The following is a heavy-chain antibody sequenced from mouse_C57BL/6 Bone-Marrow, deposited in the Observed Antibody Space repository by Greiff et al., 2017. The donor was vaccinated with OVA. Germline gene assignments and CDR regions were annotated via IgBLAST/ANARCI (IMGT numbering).Heavy chain of an antibody. CDR2: IWSGGST. Sequence: VKLMESGPGLVQPSQSLSITCTVSGFSLTSYGVHWVRQSPGKGLEWLGVIWSGGSTDYNAAFISRLSISKDNSKSQVFFKMNSLQADDTAIYYCARGDYYGRAYYFDYWGQGTTLTVSS. J-gene: IGHJ2*01. V-gene: IGHV2-2*01. CDR1: GFSLTSYG. CDR3: ARGDYYGRAYYFDY. D-gene: IGHD1-1*01.